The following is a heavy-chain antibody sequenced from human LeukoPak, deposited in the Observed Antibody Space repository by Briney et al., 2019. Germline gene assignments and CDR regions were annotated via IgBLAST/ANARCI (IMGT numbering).Heavy chain of an antibody. Sequence: PGGSLRLSCAASGFTFDDYAMHWVRQAPGKGLEWVSGISWNSGSMGYADSVKGQFTISRDNAKNSLYLQMNSLRAEDTALYYCAKDIRSSGWYGGFDYWGQGTLVTVSS. CDR3: AKDIRSSGWYGGFDY. J-gene: IGHJ4*02. V-gene: IGHV3-9*01. CDR1: GFTFDDYA. D-gene: IGHD6-19*01. CDR2: ISWNSGSM.